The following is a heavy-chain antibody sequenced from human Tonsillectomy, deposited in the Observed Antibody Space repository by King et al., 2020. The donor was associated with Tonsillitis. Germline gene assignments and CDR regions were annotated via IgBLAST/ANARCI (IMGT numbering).Heavy chain of an antibody. CDR3: AKGHYDFWSGYYLDLDVFDM. J-gene: IGHJ3*02. CDR1: GYTFSDYY. D-gene: IGHD3-3*01. Sequence: QVQLVESGAEVKKPGASVKVSCKASGYTFSDYYIYWMRQAPGQGLEWMGWINPNSGDTDYAQKFQGRVAMTRDTSITTAYMELSRLGSDDTAVFYCAKGHYDFWSGYYLDLDVFDMWGQGTKVTVSS. V-gene: IGHV1-2*02. CDR2: INPNSGDT.